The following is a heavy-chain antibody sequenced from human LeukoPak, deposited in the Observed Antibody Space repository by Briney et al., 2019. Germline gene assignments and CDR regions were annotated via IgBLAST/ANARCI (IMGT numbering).Heavy chain of an antibody. CDR1: GITFSSYA. V-gene: IGHV3-23*01. D-gene: IGHD4-17*01. CDR2: ISGSGGNT. Sequence: GGSLRLSCAASGITFSSYAMSWVRQAPGKALEWVSAISGSGGNTYYADSVKGRFTISRDNSKNTLYLQMNSLRAEDTAVYYCARGGRTLIDYGDYVWGQGTLVTVSS. J-gene: IGHJ4*02. CDR3: ARGGRTLIDYGDYV.